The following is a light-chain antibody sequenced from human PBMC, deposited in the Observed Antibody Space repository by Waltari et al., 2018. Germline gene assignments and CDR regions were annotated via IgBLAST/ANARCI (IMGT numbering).Light chain of an antibody. CDR1: TSDVGIYTL. V-gene: IGLV2-23*02. J-gene: IGLJ1*01. CDR2: EVS. Sequence: QSALTQPASVSGSPGQSITISCTGPTSDVGIYTLVSSYQHHQAKAPKLIIFEVSERASGVSNRFSGSKSCNTASLTISGLQAEDEADYHCCSYAGNSIYVFGTGTRVTVL. CDR3: CSYAGNSIYV.